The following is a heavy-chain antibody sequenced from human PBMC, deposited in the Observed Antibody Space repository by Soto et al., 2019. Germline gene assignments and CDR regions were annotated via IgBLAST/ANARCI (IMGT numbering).Heavy chain of an antibody. CDR1: GGSISSGGYS. Sequence: SETLSLTCAVSGGSISSGGYSWSWIRQSPGKRMEWIGYVHHSWGSSYNPSLQSRVAISLDTSKSQFSLKVTSVTATDTAVYYCARQGFGPLHGLVDVWGQGTTVTVSS. D-gene: IGHD3-10*01. CDR3: ARQGFGPLHGLVDV. J-gene: IGHJ6*02. CDR2: VHHSWGS. V-gene: IGHV4-61*08.